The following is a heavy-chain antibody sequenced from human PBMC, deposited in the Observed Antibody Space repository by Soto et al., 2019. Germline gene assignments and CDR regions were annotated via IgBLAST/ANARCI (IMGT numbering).Heavy chain of an antibody. CDR3: ARHEDDRFLDY. CDR2: FDPTDSFS. V-gene: IGHV5-10-1*01. D-gene: IGHD3-9*01. Sequence: GESLKISCQASGYSFTTYWITWVRQLPGKGLEWMGNFDPTDSFSNYSPSFQGHVTFSTDQSISTAYLHWSSLNASDTAMYFCARHEDDRFLDYWGQGTLVTVSS. J-gene: IGHJ4*02. CDR1: GYSFTTYW.